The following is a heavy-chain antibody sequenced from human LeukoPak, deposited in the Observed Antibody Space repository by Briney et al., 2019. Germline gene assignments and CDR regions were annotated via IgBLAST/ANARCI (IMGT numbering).Heavy chain of an antibody. Sequence: GGSLRLSCAASGFIFSTHGMHWVRQAPGKGLEWLAFIRYDGSNKYYADSVKGRFTISRDNSKNTLYLQMNSLRAEDTAVYYCARYSSNWPNFDYWGQGTLVTVSS. CDR2: IRYDGSNK. CDR3: ARYSSNWPNFDY. CDR1: GFIFSTHG. J-gene: IGHJ4*02. D-gene: IGHD6-13*01. V-gene: IGHV3-30*02.